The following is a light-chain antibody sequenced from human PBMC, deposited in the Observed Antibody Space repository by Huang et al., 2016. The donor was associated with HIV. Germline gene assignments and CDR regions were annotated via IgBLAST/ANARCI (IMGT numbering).Light chain of an antibody. Sequence: DIQMTQSPSSLSASVGDRVTITCRASQSISSYLIWYQQKPGKAPKLLIYSASTLQSGVPSRFSGSGSGTDFTLTISSLQPADFATYYCQQSYDTPTFGQGTKVEIK. CDR1: QSISSY. J-gene: IGKJ1*01. CDR2: SAS. CDR3: QQSYDTPT. V-gene: IGKV1-39*01.